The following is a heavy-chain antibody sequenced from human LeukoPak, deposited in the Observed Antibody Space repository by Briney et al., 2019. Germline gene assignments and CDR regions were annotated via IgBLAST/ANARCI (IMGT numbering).Heavy chain of an antibody. CDR2: IYYSGST. CDR1: GGSISSSSYY. CDR3: ARDTSRTSTHNWFDP. D-gene: IGHD2/OR15-2a*01. Sequence: PSETLSLTCTVSGGSISSSSYYWGWIRQPPGKGLEWIGSIYYSGSTYYNPSLKSRVTISVDTSKNQFSLKLSSVTAAETAVYCCARDTSRTSTHNWFDPWGQGTLVTVSS. V-gene: IGHV4-39*07. J-gene: IGHJ5*02.